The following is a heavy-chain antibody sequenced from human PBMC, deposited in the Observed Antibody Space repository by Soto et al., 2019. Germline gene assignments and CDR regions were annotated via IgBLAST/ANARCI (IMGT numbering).Heavy chain of an antibody. CDR3: AKGDRYFDY. Sequence: QVQLVESGGGVVQPGRSLRLSCAASGFTFSSYGMHWVRQAPGKGLEWVAVISYDGSNKYYVDSVKGRFTISRDNSKNTLYLQMNSLRAEDTAVYYCAKGDRYFDYWGQGTLVTVSS. J-gene: IGHJ4*02. V-gene: IGHV3-30*18. CDR1: GFTFSSYG. CDR2: ISYDGSNK.